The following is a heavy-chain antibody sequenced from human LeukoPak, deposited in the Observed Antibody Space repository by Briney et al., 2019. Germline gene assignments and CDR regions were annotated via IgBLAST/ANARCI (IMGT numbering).Heavy chain of an antibody. D-gene: IGHD3-16*02. J-gene: IGHJ4*02. CDR1: GFTFSSYS. Sequence: GGSLRLSCAASGFTFSSYSMNWVRRAPGKGLEWVSSISSSSSYIYYADSVKGRFTISRDNAKNSLYLQMNSLRAEDTAVYYCARESYDYVWGSYRYDAYFDYWGQGTLVTVSS. CDR3: ARESYDYVWGSYRYDAYFDY. V-gene: IGHV3-21*01. CDR2: ISSSSSYI.